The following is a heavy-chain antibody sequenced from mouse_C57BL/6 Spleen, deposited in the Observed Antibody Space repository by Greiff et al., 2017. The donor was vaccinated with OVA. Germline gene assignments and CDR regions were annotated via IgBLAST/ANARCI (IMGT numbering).Heavy chain of an antibody. Sequence: QVQLQQPGAELVMPGASVKLSCKASGYTFTSYWMHWVKQRPGQGLEWIGEIDPSDSYTNYNQKFKGKSTLTVDKSSSTAYMQLSSLTSEDSAVYYCARYDGSPPNFDYWGQGTTLTVSS. J-gene: IGHJ2*01. V-gene: IGHV1-69*01. CDR2: IDPSDSYT. D-gene: IGHD2-3*01. CDR1: GYTFTSYW. CDR3: ARYDGSPPNFDY.